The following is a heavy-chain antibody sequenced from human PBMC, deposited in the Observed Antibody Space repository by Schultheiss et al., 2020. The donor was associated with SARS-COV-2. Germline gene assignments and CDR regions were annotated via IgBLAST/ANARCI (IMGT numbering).Heavy chain of an antibody. CDR3: ARDRGACSSTSCYLADYYYYYGMDV. V-gene: IGHV4-61*01. CDR2: IYYSGST. D-gene: IGHD2-2*01. J-gene: IGHJ6*02. Sequence: SETLSLTCTVSGGSVSSGSYYWSWIRQPPGKGLEWIGYIYYSGSTYYNPSLKSRVTISVDTSKNQFSLKLSSVTAADTAVYYCARDRGACSSTSCYLADYYYYYGMDVWGQGTTVTVSS. CDR1: GGSVSSGSYY.